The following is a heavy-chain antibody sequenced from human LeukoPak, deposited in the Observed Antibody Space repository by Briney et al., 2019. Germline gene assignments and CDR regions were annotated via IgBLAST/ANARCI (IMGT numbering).Heavy chain of an antibody. Sequence: PSQTLSLTCAVSGGSISSGGYSWSWIRQPPGKGLEWIGYIYHSGSTYYNSSPKSRVTISVDRSKNQFSLKLSSVTAADTAVYYCARGAYYYDSSGYDYWGQGTLVTVSS. CDR1: GGSISSGGYS. D-gene: IGHD3-22*01. CDR3: ARGAYYYDSSGYDY. J-gene: IGHJ4*02. V-gene: IGHV4-30-2*01. CDR2: IYHSGST.